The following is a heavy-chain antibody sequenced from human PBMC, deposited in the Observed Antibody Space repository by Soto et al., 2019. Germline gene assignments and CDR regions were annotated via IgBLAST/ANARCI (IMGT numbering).Heavy chain of an antibody. CDR1: GFTFSSYW. CDR2: IKQDGSEK. Sequence: GGSLRLSCAASGFTFSSYWMSWVRQAPGKGLEWVANIKQDGSEKYYVDSVKGRFTISRDNAKNSLYLQMNSLRAEDTAVYYCARTAYDFWSGPYYFDYWGQGTLVTVSS. CDR3: ARTAYDFWSGPYYFDY. D-gene: IGHD3-3*01. J-gene: IGHJ4*02. V-gene: IGHV3-7*01.